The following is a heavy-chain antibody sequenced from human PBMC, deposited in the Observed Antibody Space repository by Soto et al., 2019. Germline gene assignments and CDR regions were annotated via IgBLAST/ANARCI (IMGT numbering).Heavy chain of an antibody. J-gene: IGHJ4*02. D-gene: IGHD3-3*01. CDR1: GGSISSYY. CDR3: ARHGSDFWSGYYTGIDDY. CDR2: IYYSGST. V-gene: IGHV4-59*08. Sequence: QVQLQESGPGLVKPSETLSLTCTVSGGSISSYYWSWIRQPPGKGLEWIGYIYYSGSTNYNPSLTSRVTISVDRSKIQFSLKVSSVTAADTAVYYCARHGSDFWSGYYTGIDDYWGQGTLVTVSS.